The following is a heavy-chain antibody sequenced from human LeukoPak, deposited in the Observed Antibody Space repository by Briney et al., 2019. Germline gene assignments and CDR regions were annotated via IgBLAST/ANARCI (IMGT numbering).Heavy chain of an antibody. V-gene: IGHV4-4*07. CDR2: IYTSGST. CDR1: GGSISSYY. CDR3: AREIVAQANFDY. Sequence: SETLSLTCTVSGGSISSYYWSWIRQPAGKGLEWIGRIYTSGSTNYNPSLKSRVTMSVDTSKNQFSLKLSSVAAADTAVYYCAREIVAQANFDYWGQGTLVTVSS. J-gene: IGHJ4*02. D-gene: IGHD5-12*01.